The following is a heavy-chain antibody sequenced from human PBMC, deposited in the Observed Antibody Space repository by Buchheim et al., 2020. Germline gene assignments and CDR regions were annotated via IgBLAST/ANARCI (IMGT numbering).Heavy chain of an antibody. Sequence: QVQLVESGGGVVQPGRSLRLSCAASGFTFSSYGMHWVRQAPGKGLEWVAVISYDGSNKYYADSVKGRFTISRDNSKNTLYLQMNSLRAEDTAVYYCAKARREELEYGDYFDYWGQGTL. D-gene: IGHD1-1*01. CDR2: ISYDGSNK. J-gene: IGHJ4*02. CDR1: GFTFSSYG. V-gene: IGHV3-30*18. CDR3: AKARREELEYGDYFDY.